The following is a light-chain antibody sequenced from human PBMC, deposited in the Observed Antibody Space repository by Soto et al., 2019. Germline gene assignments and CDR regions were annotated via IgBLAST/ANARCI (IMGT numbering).Light chain of an antibody. Sequence: EIVLTQSPATLSVSPGDRASLSCRASQSVSTNLAWYQHKPGQPPRLLFYSVSARASGVPAGYSVSGSETDLTLTISSLQSEELAVYYCQQYHSWPRTFGQGTKVE. V-gene: IGKV3-15*01. CDR3: QQYHSWPRT. CDR2: SVS. J-gene: IGKJ1*01. CDR1: QSVSTN.